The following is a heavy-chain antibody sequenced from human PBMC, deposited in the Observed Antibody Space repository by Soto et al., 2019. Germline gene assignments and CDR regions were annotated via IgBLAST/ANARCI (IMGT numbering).Heavy chain of an antibody. CDR1: GFTFSTYA. J-gene: IGHJ4*02. D-gene: IGHD2-2*01. CDR2: ISYDGSIK. V-gene: IGHV3-30-3*01. Sequence: QVQLVESGGGVVQPGRSLRLSCAASGFTFSTYAIHWVRQAPDKGLEWVAVISYDGSIKYYADSVKGRFTISRDNSKNTLDLQMNSLRAEDTAVYYCAKESKTTIVIVPAAFDCWGQGTLVTVS. CDR3: AKESKTTIVIVPAAFDC.